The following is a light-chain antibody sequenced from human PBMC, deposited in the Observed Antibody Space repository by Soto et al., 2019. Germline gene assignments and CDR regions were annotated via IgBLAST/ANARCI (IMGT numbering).Light chain of an antibody. V-gene: IGKV1-6*02. CDR3: LQDWKYPLT. J-gene: IGKJ4*01. Sequence: AVQMTQSPSSLSASVGDRVTITCRASQGIRNDLGWYQKKPGKAPKLLIYAASILQSGVPSRFSGSGSGTDFTFTINSLQSEDFATYFCLQDWKYPLTFGGGTRVEIK. CDR2: AAS. CDR1: QGIRND.